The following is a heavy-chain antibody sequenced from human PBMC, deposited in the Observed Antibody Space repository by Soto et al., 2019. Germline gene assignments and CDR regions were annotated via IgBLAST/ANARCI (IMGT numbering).Heavy chain of an antibody. V-gene: IGHV3-53*01. CDR1: GFTVSSNY. CDR2: IYSGGST. CDR3: ARVQWLGPYNWFDP. Sequence: VQLVESGGGLIQPGGSLRLSCAASGFTVSSNYMSWVRQAPGKGLEWVSVIYSGGSTYYADSVKGRFTISRDNSKNTLYLQMNSLRAEDTAVYYCARVQWLGPYNWFDPWGQGTLVTVSS. D-gene: IGHD6-19*01. J-gene: IGHJ5*02.